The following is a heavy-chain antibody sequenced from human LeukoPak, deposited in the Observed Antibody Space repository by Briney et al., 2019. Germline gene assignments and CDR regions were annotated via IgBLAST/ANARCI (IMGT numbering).Heavy chain of an antibody. V-gene: IGHV3-48*03. D-gene: IGHD4/OR15-4a*01. CDR1: GLTLSHYD. CDR2: ISTTGTNV. J-gene: IGHJ4*02. CDR3: AKGRTMGDF. Sequence: GWALRLSCVATGLTLSHYDMNWVGPAGGKGLEWVSRISTTGTNVYYADAVQGRFTISRDNAKNSLYLQMNSLSAEDTAVYYCAKGRTMGDFGGQGTLVTVSS.